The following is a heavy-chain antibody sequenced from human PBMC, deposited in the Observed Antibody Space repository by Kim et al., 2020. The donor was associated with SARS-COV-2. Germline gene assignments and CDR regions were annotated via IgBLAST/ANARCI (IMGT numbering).Heavy chain of an antibody. CDR1: GFTFSSYE. D-gene: IGHD3-10*01. Sequence: GGSLRLSCAASGFTFSSYEMSWVRQAPAKGLEWISYITGSSATIHYAESVKGRFTVSRDNAENSLYLQMNSLRVEDTAVYYCARRPPFGSGRWWYFDHWGMGIPVTVSS. V-gene: IGHV3-48*03. CDR2: ITGSSATI. CDR3: ARRPPFGSGRWWYFDH. J-gene: IGHJ4*02.